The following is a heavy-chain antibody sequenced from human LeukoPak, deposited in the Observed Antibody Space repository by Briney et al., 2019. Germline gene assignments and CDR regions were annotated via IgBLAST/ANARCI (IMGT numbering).Heavy chain of an antibody. J-gene: IGHJ6*03. CDR3: ARVIVVPAAITLDYYYYMDV. CDR2: IIPIFGTA. D-gene: IGHD2-2*01. V-gene: IGHV1-69*01. Sequence: SVKVSCKASGGTFSSYAISWVRQAPGQGLEWMGGIIPIFGTANYAQKFQGRVTITADESTSTAYMELSSLRSEDTAVYYCARVIVVPAAITLDYYYYMDVWGKGTTVTVSS. CDR1: GGTFSSYA.